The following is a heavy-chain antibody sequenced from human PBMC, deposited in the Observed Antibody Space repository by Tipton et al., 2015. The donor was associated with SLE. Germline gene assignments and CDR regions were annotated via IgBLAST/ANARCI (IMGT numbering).Heavy chain of an antibody. V-gene: IGHV4-34*01. Sequence: TLSLTCAVFGGSFSGYSWSWIRQPPGKGLEWIGNMYQTGTTDYNPSLKSRVTISIDTSKNQFSLKLSAVTAADTAVYYCARQAYYSSGYADYWGQGTLVTVSS. CDR2: MYQTGTT. CDR3: ARQAYYSSGYADY. J-gene: IGHJ4*02. D-gene: IGHD3-22*01. CDR1: GGSFSGYS.